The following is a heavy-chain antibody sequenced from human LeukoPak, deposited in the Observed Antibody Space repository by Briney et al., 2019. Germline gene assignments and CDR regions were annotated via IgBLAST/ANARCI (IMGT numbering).Heavy chain of an antibody. J-gene: IGHJ6*02. V-gene: IGHV4-59*01. CDR1: GGTFSSYA. Sequence: SCKASGGTFSSYAISWVRQAPGQGLEWIGYIYYSGSTDYNPSLESRVTISIDTSKNHFSLNLTAVTAADTAIYYCARTGSGRDYYGMDVWGQGTSVTVSS. CDR3: ARTGSGRDYYGMDV. D-gene: IGHD5-12*01. CDR2: IYYSGST.